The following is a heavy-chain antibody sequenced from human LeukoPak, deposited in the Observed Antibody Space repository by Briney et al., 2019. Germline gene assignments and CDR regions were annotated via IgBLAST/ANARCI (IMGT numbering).Heavy chain of an antibody. CDR2: IKSKVDGGTP. CDR3: AKGAHYSSSWYGDY. V-gene: IGHV3-15*07. Sequence: GGSLRLSCAASGFSFSDAWMNWVRQAPGKGLEWVGHIKSKVDGGTPDYVAPVKGRFTISRDDSRNTLYLQMSSLHTEDTAVYYCAKGAHYSSSWYGDYWGQGTLVTVSS. CDR1: GFSFSDAW. D-gene: IGHD6-13*01. J-gene: IGHJ4*02.